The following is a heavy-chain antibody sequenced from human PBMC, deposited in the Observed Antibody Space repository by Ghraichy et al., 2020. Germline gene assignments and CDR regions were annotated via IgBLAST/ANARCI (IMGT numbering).Heavy chain of an antibody. J-gene: IGHJ4*02. D-gene: IGHD1-26*01. CDR2: INHSGST. CDR1: GGSFSGYY. Sequence: SQTLSLTCAVYGGSFSGYYWSWIRQPPGKGLEWIGEINHSGSTNYNPSLKSRVTISVDTSKNQFSLKLSSVTAADTAVYYCARQHRKIVGATTVRHSRGFDYWGQGTLVTVSS. CDR3: ARQHRKIVGATTVRHSRGFDY. V-gene: IGHV4-34*01.